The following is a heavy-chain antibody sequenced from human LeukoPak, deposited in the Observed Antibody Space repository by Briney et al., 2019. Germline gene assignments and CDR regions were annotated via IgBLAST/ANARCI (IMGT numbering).Heavy chain of an antibody. CDR2: ISYDGSNE. CDR3: ARGTGYSSGWYVSYYYYMDV. D-gene: IGHD6-19*01. J-gene: IGHJ6*03. V-gene: IGHV3-30*04. CDR1: GFTFSSYV. Sequence: GRSLRLSCAASGFTFSSYVMHWVRQAPGKGLEWVAIISYDGSNEYYADSVKGRFTISRDNAKNSLYLQMNSLRAEDTAVYYCARGTGYSSGWYVSYYYYMDVWGKGTTVTISS.